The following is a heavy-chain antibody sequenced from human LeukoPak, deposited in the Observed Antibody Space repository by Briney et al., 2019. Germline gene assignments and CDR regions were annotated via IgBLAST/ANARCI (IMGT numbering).Heavy chain of an antibody. J-gene: IGHJ3*02. Sequence: GGSLRLSCAASGFTFSSYAMSWVRQAPGKGLEWVSAISGSGGSTYYADSVKGRFTISRDNSKNTLYLQMNSLRAEDTAVYYCAKGYCSSSSCYSYAFDIWGQGTVVTVSS. V-gene: IGHV3-23*01. CDR1: GFTFSSYA. D-gene: IGHD2-2*01. CDR3: AKGYCSSSSCYSYAFDI. CDR2: ISGSGGST.